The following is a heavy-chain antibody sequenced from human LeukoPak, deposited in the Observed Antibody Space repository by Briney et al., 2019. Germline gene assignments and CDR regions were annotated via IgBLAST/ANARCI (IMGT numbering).Heavy chain of an antibody. CDR1: GYTFTSYD. D-gene: IGHD4-23*01. J-gene: IGHJ4*02. CDR3: ARGRFEIRWYTFDY. V-gene: IGHV1-8*03. Sequence: ASVKVSCKASGYTFTSYDINWVRQATGQGLEWMGWMNPNSGNTGYAQKFQGRVTITRNTSISTAYMELSSLRSEDTAVYYCARGRFEIRWYTFDYWGQGTLVTVSS. CDR2: MNPNSGNT.